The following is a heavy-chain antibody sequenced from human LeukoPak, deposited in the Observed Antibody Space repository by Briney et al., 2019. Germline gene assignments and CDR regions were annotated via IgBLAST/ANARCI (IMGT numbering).Heavy chain of an antibody. D-gene: IGHD3-22*01. CDR2: TNTDGSRI. CDR1: GFTFSNYW. J-gene: IGHJ5*02. V-gene: IGHV3-74*01. Sequence: PGGSLRLSCAASGFTFSNYWMHWVRQAPGKGLVWVSRTNTDGSRITYADSVKGRFTISRDNAMNTVYLQMNSLSAEDTAVYYCARVLSGSWDWFDPWGQGTLVTVSS. CDR3: ARVLSGSWDWFDP.